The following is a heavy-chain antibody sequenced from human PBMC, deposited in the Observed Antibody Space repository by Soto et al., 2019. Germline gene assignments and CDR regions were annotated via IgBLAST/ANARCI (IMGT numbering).Heavy chain of an antibody. Sequence: SETLSLTCVVSGGSVSSSNWWSWVRQPPGKGLEWIGEIYDSGSTNYNPSLKSRVTISVDKSKKQFSLQLSSVTAADTAVYYCARDFWSGYGAFDIWGQGTMVT. CDR1: GGSVSSSNW. V-gene: IGHV4-4*02. D-gene: IGHD3-3*01. CDR3: ARDFWSGYGAFDI. J-gene: IGHJ3*02. CDR2: IYDSGST.